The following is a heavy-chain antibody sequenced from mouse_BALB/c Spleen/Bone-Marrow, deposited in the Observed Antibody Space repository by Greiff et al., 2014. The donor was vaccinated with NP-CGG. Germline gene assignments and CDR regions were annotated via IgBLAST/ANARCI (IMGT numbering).Heavy chain of an antibody. CDR1: GYTFTTYT. CDR2: VNPSSGYT. CDR3: ARVYGNYDAMDY. D-gene: IGHD2-1*01. Sequence: QVQLQQSGAELARPGASVKMSYRASGYTFTTYTMHWVKQRPGQGLEWIGYVNPSSGYTYYNQKFKDKATLTADKSSSAAYLQLSSLTSEDSAVYYCARVYGNYDAMDYWGQGTSVTVSS. V-gene: IGHV1-4*01. J-gene: IGHJ4*01.